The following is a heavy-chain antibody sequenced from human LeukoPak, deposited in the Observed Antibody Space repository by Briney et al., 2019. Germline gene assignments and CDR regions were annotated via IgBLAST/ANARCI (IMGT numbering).Heavy chain of an antibody. CDR2: IYYSGST. V-gene: IGHV4-39*07. CDR1: GGSISSSTYS. D-gene: IGHD1-26*01. J-gene: IGHJ4*02. CDR3: ARDIGRGIVGARPFDY. Sequence: TSETLSLTCTVSGGSISSSTYSWGWIRQPPGKGLEWIRSIYYSGSTYYNPSLKSRVTISVDTSKNQFSLKLSSVTAADTAVYYCARDIGRGIVGARPFDYWGQGTLVTVSS.